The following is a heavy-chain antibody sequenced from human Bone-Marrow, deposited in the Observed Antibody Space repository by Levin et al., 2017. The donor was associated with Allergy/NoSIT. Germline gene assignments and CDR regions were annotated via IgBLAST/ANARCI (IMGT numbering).Heavy chain of an antibody. CDR3: ARTMSYSSSSQYFQY. Sequence: PSQTLSLPCTVSGGSVPNGDYYWPWIRQSAGKGLEWIGYIYNSRNTYYNPSLKHRVTISVGSSNNQFSLKMTSVTAADTAIYYCARTMSYSSSSQYFQYWGQGTLVTVST. V-gene: IGHV4-61*08. CDR1: GGSVPNGDYY. D-gene: IGHD6-6*01. CDR2: IYNSRNT. J-gene: IGHJ1*01.